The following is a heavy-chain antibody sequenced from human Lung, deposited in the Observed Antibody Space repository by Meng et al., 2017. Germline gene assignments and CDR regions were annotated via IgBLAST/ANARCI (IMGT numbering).Heavy chain of an antibody. CDR1: GGSITSSTW. Sequence: VQLHESGPGVVKPSGTLFFTCAVSGGSITSSTWWSWVRQTPGKGLEWFGEIFHSGSTNYNPPLESRVTISVDQSKNQFSLKVYSVTAADTATYYCARFDISSSGRGDYWGQGILVTVSS. CDR2: IFHSGST. V-gene: IGHV4-4*02. J-gene: IGHJ4*02. D-gene: IGHD1-26*01. CDR3: ARFDISSSGRGDY.